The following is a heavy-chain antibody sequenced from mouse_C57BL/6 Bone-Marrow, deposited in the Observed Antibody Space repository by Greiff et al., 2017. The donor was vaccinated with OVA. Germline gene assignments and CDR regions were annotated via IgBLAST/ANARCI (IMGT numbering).Heavy chain of an antibody. Sequence: QVQLQQSGAELVMPGASVKLSCKASGYTFTSYWMHWVKQRPGQGLEWIGEIDPSDSYTNYNQKFKGKSTLTVDKSSSTAYMQLSSLTSEDSAVYYCARGGQRRAMDYWGQGTSVTVSS. CDR2: IDPSDSYT. J-gene: IGHJ4*01. CDR3: ARGGQRRAMDY. V-gene: IGHV1-69*01. CDR1: GYTFTSYW.